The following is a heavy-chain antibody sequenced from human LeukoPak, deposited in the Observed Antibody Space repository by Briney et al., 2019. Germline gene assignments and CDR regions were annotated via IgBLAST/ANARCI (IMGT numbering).Heavy chain of an antibody. Sequence: PGGSLRLSCAASGFTFSNSWMSWVRQAPGKGLVWVSRIKSDGSNTNYADSVKGRFTISRDNAENTLYLQMNSLRAEDTAVYYCVRDYYYDGSGSYYPGYWGQGTLVTVSS. J-gene: IGHJ4*02. D-gene: IGHD3-22*01. CDR3: VRDYYYDGSGSYYPGY. CDR1: GFTFSNSW. V-gene: IGHV3-74*01. CDR2: IKSDGSNT.